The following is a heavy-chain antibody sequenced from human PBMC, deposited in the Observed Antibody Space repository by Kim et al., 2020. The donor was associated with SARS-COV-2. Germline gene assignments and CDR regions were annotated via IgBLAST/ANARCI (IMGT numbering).Heavy chain of an antibody. CDR2: ISSSSSYT. CDR1: GFTFSDYY. D-gene: IGHD3-10*01. Sequence: GGSLRLSCAASGFTFSDYYMSWIRQAPGKGLEWVSYISSSSSYTNYADSVKGRFTISRDNAKNSLYLQMNSLRAEDTAVYYCARDRPYYYGSGSPFDYWGQGTLVTVSS. V-gene: IGHV3-11*05. J-gene: IGHJ4*02. CDR3: ARDRPYYYGSGSPFDY.